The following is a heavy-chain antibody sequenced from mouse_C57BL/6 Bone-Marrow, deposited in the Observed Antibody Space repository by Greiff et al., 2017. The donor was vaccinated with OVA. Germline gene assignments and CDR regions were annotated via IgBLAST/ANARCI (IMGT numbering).Heavy chain of an antibody. CDR2: ISSGGSYT. D-gene: IGHD1-1*01. CDR1: GFTFSSYG. J-gene: IGHJ2*01. CDR3: ARHGSYYYGSSRFDY. V-gene: IGHV5-6*01. Sequence: EVQLVESGGDLVKPGGSLKLSCAASGFTFSSYGMSWVRQTPDKRLEWVATISSGGSYTYYPDSVKGRFTISRDNAKNTLYLQMSSLKSEDTAMYYCARHGSYYYGSSRFDYWGQGTTLTVSS.